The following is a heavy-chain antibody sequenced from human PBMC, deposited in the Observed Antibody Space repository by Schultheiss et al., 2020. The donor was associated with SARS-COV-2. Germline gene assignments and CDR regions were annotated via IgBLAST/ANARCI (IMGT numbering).Heavy chain of an antibody. V-gene: IGHV4-59*12. CDR2: IEYSGST. J-gene: IGHJ4*02. CDR3: ARSYGFWSGYSEPFFDY. D-gene: IGHD3-3*01. CDR1: GGSISSYY. Sequence: GSLRLSCTVSGGSISSYYWSWIRQPPGKGLEWIGYIEYSGSTNYNPSLKSRVTISVDTSKNQFSLKLRSVTAADTAVYYCARSYGFWSGYSEPFFDYWGQGTLVTVSS.